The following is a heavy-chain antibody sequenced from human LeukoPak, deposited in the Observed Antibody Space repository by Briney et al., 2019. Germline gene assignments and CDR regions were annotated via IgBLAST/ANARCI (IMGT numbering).Heavy chain of an antibody. V-gene: IGHV4-31*03. CDR1: GVSTSSGGYY. CDR3: ARDMTDWWFDP. Sequence: TLSLICTVSGVSTSSGGYYWSWIRQHPGKGLEWIGYIYYSGSTHYNPSLKSRVTISVDTSKNQFSLKLSSVTAADTAVYYCARDMTDWWFDPWGQGTLVTVSS. J-gene: IGHJ5*02. D-gene: IGHD3-9*01. CDR2: IYYSGST.